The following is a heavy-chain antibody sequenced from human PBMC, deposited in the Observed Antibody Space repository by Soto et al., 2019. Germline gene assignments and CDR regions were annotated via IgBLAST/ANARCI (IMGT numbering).Heavy chain of an antibody. CDR2: IFPSDSDT. CDR3: ARKDKSGYFNWFDP. J-gene: IGHJ5*02. Sequence: PVDSLKISCRTSGYKFTSSWIAWVRQMPGKGLEWMGIIFPSDSDTRYSPSFQGQVTISADRSTSTVFLQWASLKASDTAVYFCARKDKSGYFNWFDPWGQGTLVTVSS. D-gene: IGHD3-22*01. V-gene: IGHV5-51*01. CDR1: GYKFTSSW.